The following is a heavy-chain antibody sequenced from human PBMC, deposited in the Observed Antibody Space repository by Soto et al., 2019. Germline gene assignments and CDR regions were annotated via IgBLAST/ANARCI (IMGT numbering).Heavy chain of an antibody. V-gene: IGHV3-30*18. J-gene: IGHJ4*02. Sequence: GGSLRLSCAASGFTFSSYGMHWVRQAPGKGLEWVAVISYDGSNKYYADSVKGRFTISRDNSKNTLYLQMNSLRAEDTAVYYCAKPSWLVVSTAMGEFDYWGQGTLVTVSS. D-gene: IGHD5-18*01. CDR2: ISYDGSNK. CDR1: GFTFSSYG. CDR3: AKPSWLVVSTAMGEFDY.